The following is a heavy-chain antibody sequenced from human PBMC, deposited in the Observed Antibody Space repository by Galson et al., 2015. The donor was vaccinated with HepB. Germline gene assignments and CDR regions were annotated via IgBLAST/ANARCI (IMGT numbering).Heavy chain of an antibody. D-gene: IGHD4-11*01. CDR2: INPNSGGT. Sequence: SVKVSCKASGYTFTGYYMHWVRQAPGQGLEWMGWINPNSGGTNYAQKFQGRVIMTRDTSISTAYLQISSLKAEDTAVYYCARGVENYSPHYYYGMDVWGQGTTVTVSS. V-gene: IGHV1-2*02. J-gene: IGHJ6*02. CDR1: GYTFTGYY. CDR3: ARGVENYSPHYYYGMDV.